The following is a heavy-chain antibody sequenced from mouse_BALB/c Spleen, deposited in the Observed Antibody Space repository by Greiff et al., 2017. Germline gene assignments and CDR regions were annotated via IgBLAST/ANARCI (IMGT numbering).Heavy chain of an antibody. V-gene: IGHV5-17*02. CDR3: ARFGAMDY. Sequence: EVQLVESGGGLVQPGGSRKLSCAASGFTFSSFGMHWVRQAPEKGLEWVAYISSGSSTIYYADTVKGRFTISRDNPKNTLFLQMTSLRSEDTAMYYCARFGAMDYWGQGTSATVSS. D-gene: IGHD3-1*01. CDR2: ISSGSSTI. CDR1: GFTFSSFG. J-gene: IGHJ4*01.